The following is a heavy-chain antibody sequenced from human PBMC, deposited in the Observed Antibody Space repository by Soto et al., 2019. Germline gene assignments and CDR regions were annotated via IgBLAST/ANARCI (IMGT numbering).Heavy chain of an antibody. CDR1: GGSISSSSYY. Sequence: SETLSLTCTVSGGSISSSSYYWGWIRQPPGKGLEWIGCIYYSGSTYYNPSLKSRVTISVDTSKNQFSLKLSSVTAADTAVYYCARQRASGWFDPWGQGTLVTVSS. CDR3: ARQRASGWFDP. V-gene: IGHV4-39*01. CDR2: IYYSGST. D-gene: IGHD2-21*01. J-gene: IGHJ5*02.